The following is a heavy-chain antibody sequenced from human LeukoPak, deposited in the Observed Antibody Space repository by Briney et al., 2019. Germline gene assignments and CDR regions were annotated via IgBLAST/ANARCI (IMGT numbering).Heavy chain of an antibody. CDR3: TTGIDIIQVDQQVPFDY. CDR2: ISGSGGST. Sequence: GGPLRLSCAASGFTFSSYAMSWVRQAPGKGLEWVSAISGSGGSTYYADSVKGRFTISRDNSKNTLYLQMNSLRTEDTAVYYCTTGIDIIQVDQQVPFDYWGQGVMVTVSS. V-gene: IGHV3-23*01. D-gene: IGHD3-3*01. J-gene: IGHJ4*02. CDR1: GFTFSSYA.